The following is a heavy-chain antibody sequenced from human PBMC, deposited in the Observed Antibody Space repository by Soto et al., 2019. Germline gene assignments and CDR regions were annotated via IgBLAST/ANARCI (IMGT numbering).Heavy chain of an antibody. D-gene: IGHD2-21*01. CDR1: GAALNSGNYY. CDR2: IYVTGAV. Sequence: SETLALTCSVSGAALNSGNYYWSWTRQVPGKGLEWIGHIYVTGAVDYNPSLRDRITISQDTSERQFSLNLRLVTAADTAVYYCARLRIATNNYKWFDPWGQGTLVTVSA. J-gene: IGHJ5*02. V-gene: IGHV4-31*03. CDR3: ARLRIATNNYKWFDP.